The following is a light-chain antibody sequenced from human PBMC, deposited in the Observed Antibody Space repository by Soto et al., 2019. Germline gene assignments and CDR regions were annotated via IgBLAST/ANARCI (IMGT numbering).Light chain of an antibody. J-gene: IGKJ2*01. CDR3: QQYNNWPPYT. Sequence: EIVMTQSPATLSVSPGERVTLSCRASQTVSSNVAWFQQKPGQAPRLLIYGASTRATGIPDRFSGSGSGTEFTLTISTLQSEDCAVYYCQQYNNWPPYTFGQGTKLEIK. CDR1: QTVSSN. CDR2: GAS. V-gene: IGKV3D-15*01.